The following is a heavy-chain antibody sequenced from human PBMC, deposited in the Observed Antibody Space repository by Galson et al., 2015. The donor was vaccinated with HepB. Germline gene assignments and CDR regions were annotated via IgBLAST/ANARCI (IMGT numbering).Heavy chain of an antibody. Sequence: CAISGDSVSSHSAAWNWIRQSPSRGLEWLGRTYYRSKWYNDYAVSVKSRITINPDTSKNQFSLQLNSVTPEDTAVYYCARDRQTSSGWSDYYYYGMDVWGQGTTVTVSS. D-gene: IGHD6-19*01. J-gene: IGHJ6*02. CDR1: GDSVSSHSAA. CDR3: ARDRQTSSGWSDYYYYGMDV. V-gene: IGHV6-1*01. CDR2: TYYRSKWYN.